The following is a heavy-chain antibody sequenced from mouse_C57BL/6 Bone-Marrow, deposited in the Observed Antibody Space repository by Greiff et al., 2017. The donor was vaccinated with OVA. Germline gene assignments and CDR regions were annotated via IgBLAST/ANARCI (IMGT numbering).Heavy chain of an antibody. CDR1: GYTFSDYE. D-gene: IGHD1-1*01. CDR3: TNYYGKGGYYAMDY. V-gene: IGHV1-15*01. J-gene: IGHJ4*01. Sequence: VPLQQAGAELVWAGGSVTLSCKASGYTFSDYEMHWGEKTPVHGLEWIGAIDPETGGTAYNQKFKGKAILTADKSSSTAYMELRSLTSEDSAVYYCTNYYGKGGYYAMDYWGQGTSVTVSS. CDR2: IDPETGGT.